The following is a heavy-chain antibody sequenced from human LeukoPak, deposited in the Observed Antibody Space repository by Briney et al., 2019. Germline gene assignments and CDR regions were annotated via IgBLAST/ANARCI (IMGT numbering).Heavy chain of an antibody. J-gene: IGHJ3*02. CDR3: ARERRIRNWYYYDSSGAFDI. V-gene: IGHV3-21*01. CDR2: ISGSGGNT. D-gene: IGHD3-22*01. Sequence: GGSLRLSCAASGFTFSNYAMNWVRQAPGKGLQWVSSISGSGGNTYYADSVKGRFTISRDNAKNSLFLQMNSLRAEDTAVYYCARERRIRNWYYYDSSGAFDIWGQGTMVTVSS. CDR1: GFTFSNYA.